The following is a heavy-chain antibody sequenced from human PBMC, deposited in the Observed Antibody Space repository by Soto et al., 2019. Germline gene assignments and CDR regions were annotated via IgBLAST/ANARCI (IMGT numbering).Heavy chain of an antibody. CDR2: ISGYSGNT. J-gene: IGHJ5*02. Sequence: QVQLVQSGAEVKKPGASVKVSCKASGYTFTTYGISWVRQAPGQGLEWMGWISGYSGNTNFAQKSRGRLSMTTATSTSTVDMDLGPLTSDDTAVYYWVRLAVSYCSMTSCESSSGHNWFDPWGQGTRVTVSS. CDR1: GYTFTTYG. CDR3: VRLAVSYCSMTSCESSSGHNWFDP. V-gene: IGHV1-18*01. D-gene: IGHD2-2*01.